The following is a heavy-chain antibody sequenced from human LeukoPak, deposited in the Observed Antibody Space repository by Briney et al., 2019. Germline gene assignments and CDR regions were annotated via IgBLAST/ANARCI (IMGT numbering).Heavy chain of an antibody. CDR2: IYYSGST. CDR1: GGSISSYC. D-gene: IGHD6-19*01. Sequence: SETLSLTCNVSGGSISSYCWGWIRQPPGKGLEWIGSIYYSGSTYYNPSLKSRVTISVDTSKNQFSLKLSSVTAADTAVYYCARQISGWFMIDYWGQGTLVTVSS. CDR3: ARQISGWFMIDY. J-gene: IGHJ4*02. V-gene: IGHV4-39*01.